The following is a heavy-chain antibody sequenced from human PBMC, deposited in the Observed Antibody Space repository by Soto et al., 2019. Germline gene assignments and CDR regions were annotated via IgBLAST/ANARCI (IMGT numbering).Heavy chain of an antibody. Sequence: PSETLSLTCTVSGASISKYYWSWIRQPPGKGLEWIGYISYSGSTDYNPSLKSRVTISFDASKNQLSLQVRSATAADAAVYYCARDLKEYCSDGKCNWFDPWGQGTLVTVSS. CDR1: GASISKYY. CDR3: ARDLKEYCSDGKCNWFDP. CDR2: ISYSGST. V-gene: IGHV4-59*01. D-gene: IGHD2-15*01. J-gene: IGHJ5*02.